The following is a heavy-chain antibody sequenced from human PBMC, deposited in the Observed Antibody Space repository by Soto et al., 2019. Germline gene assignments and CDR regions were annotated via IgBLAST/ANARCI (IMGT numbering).Heavy chain of an antibody. CDR2: ISAYNGNT. V-gene: IGHV1-18*01. Sequence: ASVKVSCKASGYTFTSYGISWVRQAPGQGLEWMGWISAYNGNTNYAQKLQGRVTMTTDTSTSTAYMELRSLRSDDTAVYYCARAPRVDIVVVPAAIGFDYWGQGTLVTV. J-gene: IGHJ4*02. D-gene: IGHD2-2*02. CDR3: ARAPRVDIVVVPAAIGFDY. CDR1: GYTFTSYG.